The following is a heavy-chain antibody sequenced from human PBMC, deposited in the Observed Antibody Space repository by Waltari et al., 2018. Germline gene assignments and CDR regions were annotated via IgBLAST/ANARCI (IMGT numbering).Heavy chain of an antibody. CDR3: ASHYCSRGTCHFDS. CDR2: SYSGGST. Sequence: EALLAESGGGSVQPGGALRLSCAVSDFTVRDNYVSWVRQPPGQGLEWVSISYSGGSTSYADSVRARFTISRDISKNTVFLQMNSLRAEDTAVYYCASHYCSRGTCHFDSWGQGTLVKVSS. CDR1: DFTVRDNY. D-gene: IGHD2-15*01. J-gene: IGHJ4*02. V-gene: IGHV3-66*04.